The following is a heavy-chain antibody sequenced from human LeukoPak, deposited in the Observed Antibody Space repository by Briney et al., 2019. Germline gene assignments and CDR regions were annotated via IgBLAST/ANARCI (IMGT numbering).Heavy chain of an antibody. D-gene: IGHD3-9*01. CDR1: GFTFSSYS. Sequence: GGALRLSCAASGFTFSSYSMNWVRQAPGKGLEWVSSITTISTYIYSADSVKGRFTISRDNAKNLLYLQMNSLRAEDTAVYYCARTYYDILTGYNPYFDYWGQGILVTVSS. CDR3: ARTYYDILTGYNPYFDY. J-gene: IGHJ4*02. V-gene: IGHV3-21*01. CDR2: ITTISTYI.